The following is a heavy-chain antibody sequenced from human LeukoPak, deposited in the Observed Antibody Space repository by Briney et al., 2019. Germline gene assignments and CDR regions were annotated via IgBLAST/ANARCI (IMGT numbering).Heavy chain of an antibody. Sequence: ASVKVSCKASGYTFTSNYMHWVRQAPGQGLEWMGWINPNSGGTNYAQKFQGRVTMTRDTSISTAYMELSRLRSDDTAVYYCARERILYYYDSSGYPDYWGQGTLVTVSS. D-gene: IGHD3-22*01. J-gene: IGHJ4*02. CDR3: ARERILYYYDSSGYPDY. CDR1: GYTFTSNY. CDR2: INPNSGGT. V-gene: IGHV1-2*02.